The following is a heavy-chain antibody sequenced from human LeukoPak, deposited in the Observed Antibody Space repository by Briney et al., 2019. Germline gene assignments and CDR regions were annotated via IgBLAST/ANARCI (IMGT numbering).Heavy chain of an antibody. J-gene: IGHJ4*02. Sequence: SETLSLTCTVSGGSISSSSYYWGWIRQPPGKGLEWIGCIYYSGSTYYNPSLKSRVTISVDTSKNQFSLKLSSVTAADTAVYYCARHGDSSSWYADIFDYWGQGTLVTVSS. V-gene: IGHV4-39*01. CDR3: ARHGDSSSWYADIFDY. CDR2: IYYSGST. CDR1: GGSISSSSYY. D-gene: IGHD6-13*01.